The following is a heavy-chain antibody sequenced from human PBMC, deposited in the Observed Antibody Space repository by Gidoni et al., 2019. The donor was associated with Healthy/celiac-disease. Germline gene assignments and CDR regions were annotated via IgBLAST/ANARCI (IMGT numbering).Heavy chain of an antibody. Sequence: EVQLVESGGGLVKPGGSLRLSCAASGFTFSSDSMNWFRQAPGKGLEWVSSFSSSSSYIYSAASVQGRVTISRDNAKNSLYLQMNSLRAEDTAVYYCARGDDILTGYLNFDYWGQGTLVTVSS. CDR3: ARGDDILTGYLNFDY. CDR1: GFTFSSDS. J-gene: IGHJ4*02. CDR2: FSSSSSYI. D-gene: IGHD3-9*01. V-gene: IGHV3-21*01.